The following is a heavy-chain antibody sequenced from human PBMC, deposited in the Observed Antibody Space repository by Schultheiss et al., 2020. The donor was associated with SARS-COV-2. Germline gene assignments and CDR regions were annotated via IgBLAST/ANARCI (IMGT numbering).Heavy chain of an antibody. J-gene: IGHJ4*02. V-gene: IGHV3-30*18. Sequence: GGSLRLSCVASGFTFSTYGMHWVRQAPGKGPEWVAVLSYDGSNQYYSDSVKGRFTISRDNSKNTVYLQMNSLRVEDTAVYYCAKAGSGSYHWPEENWGQGTLVTVSS. D-gene: IGHD3-16*02. CDR2: LSYDGSNQ. CDR1: GFTFSTYG. CDR3: AKAGSGSYHWPEEN.